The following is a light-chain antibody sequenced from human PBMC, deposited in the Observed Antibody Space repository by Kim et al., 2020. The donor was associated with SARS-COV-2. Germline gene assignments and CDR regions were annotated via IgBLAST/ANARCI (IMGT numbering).Light chain of an antibody. CDR1: QGIRRY. CDR3: QQYNSYTLT. CDR2: AAC. Sequence: ASVWDRMTITCRARQGIRRYLAWCQQRTGRAPKSLVYAACILRSGVPSQFSGSGSGTDFTLTTSSLQPEEFATYYCQQYNSYTLTFVGGTKVDIK. J-gene: IGKJ4*01. V-gene: IGKV1-16*02.